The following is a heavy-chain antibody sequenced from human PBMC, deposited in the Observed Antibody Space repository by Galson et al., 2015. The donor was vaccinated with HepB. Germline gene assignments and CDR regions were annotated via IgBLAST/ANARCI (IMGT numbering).Heavy chain of an antibody. CDR3: ARHPEPYDYGDYDGWFDP. D-gene: IGHD4-17*01. J-gene: IGHJ5*02. V-gene: IGHV4-59*08. CDR2: IYYSGST. CDR1: GFTFSDYY. Sequence: LRLSCAASGFTFSDYYMSWIRQPPGKGLEWIGYIYYSGSTNYNPSLKSRVTISVDTSKNQFSLKLSSVTAADTAVYYCARHPEPYDYGDYDGWFDPWGQGTLVTVSS.